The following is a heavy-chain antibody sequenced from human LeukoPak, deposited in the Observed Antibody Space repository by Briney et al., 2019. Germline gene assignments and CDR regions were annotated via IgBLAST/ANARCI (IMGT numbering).Heavy chain of an antibody. CDR2: MRRGGNEI. Sequence: PGGSLRLSCSASGFTFSTYWMSWVRQAPGKGLEWVANMRRGGNEIYYLDSVRGRFTISRDNTKNSLYLQMNSLRVEDTAVFYCARDQYDTWSRRGNFDSWGQGTLVIVSS. CDR1: GFTFSTYW. CDR3: ARDQYDTWSRRGNFDS. D-gene: IGHD3-3*01. V-gene: IGHV3-7*03. J-gene: IGHJ4*02.